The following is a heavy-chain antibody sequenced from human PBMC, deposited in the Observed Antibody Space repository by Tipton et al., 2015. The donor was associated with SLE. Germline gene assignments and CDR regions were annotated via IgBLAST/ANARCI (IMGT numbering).Heavy chain of an antibody. CDR2: ISYDGSNK. CDR1: GFTFSSYG. Sequence: RSLRLSCAASGFTFSSYGMHWVRQAPGKGLEWVAVISYDGSNKYYADSVKGRFTISRDSSKNTLYLQMNSLRGEDTAVYYCARDRMSSSWSTGGMDVWGQGTTVTVSS. CDR3: ARDRMSSSWSTGGMDV. D-gene: IGHD6-13*01. V-gene: IGHV3-30*19. J-gene: IGHJ6*02.